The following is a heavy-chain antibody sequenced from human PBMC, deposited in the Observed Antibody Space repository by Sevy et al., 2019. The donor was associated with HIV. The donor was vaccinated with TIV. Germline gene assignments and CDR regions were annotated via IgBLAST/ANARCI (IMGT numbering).Heavy chain of an antibody. CDR1: GGSISSGDYY. Sequence: SETLSRTCTVSGGSISSGDYYWSWIRQSPGKGLEWIGYIYYSGSTYYNPSLKSRLTISVDTSKNQFSLKLSSVTAADTAVYYCARVLGSISSTAFDYWGQGTLVTVSS. J-gene: IGHJ4*02. CDR3: ARVLGSISSTAFDY. V-gene: IGHV4-30-4*01. D-gene: IGHD6-6*01. CDR2: IYYSGST.